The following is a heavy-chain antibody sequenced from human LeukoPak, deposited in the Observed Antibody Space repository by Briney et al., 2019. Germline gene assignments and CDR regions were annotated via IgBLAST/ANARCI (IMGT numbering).Heavy chain of an antibody. CDR1: GGSISSYY. V-gene: IGHV4-59*01. CDR3: ARDSSSSTSSYYYYMDV. D-gene: IGHD2-2*01. CDR2: IYYSGST. Sequence: PSETLSLTCTVSGGSISSYYWSWIRQPPGKGLEWIGYIYYSGSTNYNPSLKSRVTISVDTSKNQFSLKLSSVTAADTAVYYCARDSSSSTSSYYYYMDVWGKGTTVTVSS. J-gene: IGHJ6*03.